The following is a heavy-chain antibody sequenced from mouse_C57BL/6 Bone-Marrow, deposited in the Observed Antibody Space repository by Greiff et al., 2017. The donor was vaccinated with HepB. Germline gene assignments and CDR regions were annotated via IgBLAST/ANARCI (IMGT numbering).Heavy chain of an antibody. CDR2: IYPRDGST. CDR1: GYTFTSYD. Sequence: QVQLQQSGPELVKPGASVKLSCKASGYTFTSYDINWVKPRPGQGLEWIGWIYPRDGSTKYNEKFKGKATLTVDTSSSTAYMELHSLTSEDSAVYFCARPTGSRYWYFDVWGTGTTVTVSS. D-gene: IGHD1-1*01. CDR3: ARPTGSRYWYFDV. J-gene: IGHJ1*03. V-gene: IGHV1-85*01.